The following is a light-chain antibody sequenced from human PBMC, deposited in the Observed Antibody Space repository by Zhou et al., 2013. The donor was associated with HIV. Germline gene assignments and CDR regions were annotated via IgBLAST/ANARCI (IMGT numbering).Light chain of an antibody. CDR1: QNIDAY. Sequence: DIQMTQSPSSLSASVGDKVTISCRASQNIDAYINWYQQKLGQGPKSLIYAASNLQSGVPSRFSGTGSGTQFTLTISSLQPEDFATYYCQQSYTSWTFGQGTKVEV. J-gene: IGKJ1*01. CDR2: AAS. CDR3: QQSYTSWT. V-gene: IGKV1-39*01.